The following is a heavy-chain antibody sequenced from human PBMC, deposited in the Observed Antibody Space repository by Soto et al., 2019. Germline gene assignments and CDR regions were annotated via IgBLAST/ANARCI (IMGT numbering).Heavy chain of an antibody. V-gene: IGHV5-51*01. CDR2: IYPGDSDT. J-gene: IGHJ4*02. Sequence: GESLKISCKGSGYSFTSYWIGWVRQMPGKGLEWMGIIYPGDSDTRYSPSFQGQVTISADKSISTAYLQWSSLKASDTAMYYCARQYYYDSSGYLELDYWGQGTLVTVSS. CDR1: GYSFTSYW. D-gene: IGHD3-22*01. CDR3: ARQYYYDSSGYLELDY.